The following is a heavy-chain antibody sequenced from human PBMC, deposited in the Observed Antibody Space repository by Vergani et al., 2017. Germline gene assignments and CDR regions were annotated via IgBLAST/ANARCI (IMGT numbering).Heavy chain of an antibody. V-gene: IGHV1-2*02. CDR1: GYTFSDYY. D-gene: IGHD2-2*01. Sequence: QVHLVQSGAEVKKPGTSVKVSCKASGYTFSDYYMHWVRQAPGQGLEWRGWINPNSGVTNYAQKFQGRVTMTRYTSISTAYMELSRLRSDDTAVYYCARDLSAVPDVNWFDPWGQGTLVTVSS. CDR2: INPNSGVT. J-gene: IGHJ5*02. CDR3: ARDLSAVPDVNWFDP.